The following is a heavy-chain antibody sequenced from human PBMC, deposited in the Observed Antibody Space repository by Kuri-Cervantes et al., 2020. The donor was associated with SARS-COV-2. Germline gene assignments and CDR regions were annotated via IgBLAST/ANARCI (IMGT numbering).Heavy chain of an antibody. CDR2: IYPGDSDT. CDR1: GYSFTGYW. J-gene: IGHJ4*02. Sequence: GGSLRLSCKGSGYSFTGYWIAWVRQMPGKGLEWMGIIYPGDSDTRYSPSFQGQVTIPADKSINTAYLQWSSLKASDTAMYYCARPTRGKLDWGPGTLVTVSS. CDR3: ARPTRGKLD. V-gene: IGHV5-51*01. D-gene: IGHD1-7*01.